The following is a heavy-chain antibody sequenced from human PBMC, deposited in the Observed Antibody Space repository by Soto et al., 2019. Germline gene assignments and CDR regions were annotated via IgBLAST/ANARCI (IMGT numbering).Heavy chain of an antibody. Sequence: SMRLSCSASGFTFSSYGMHWVRQAPGKGLEWVAVISYDGSNKYYADSVKGRFTISRDNSKNTLYLQMNSLRAEDTAVYYCAKADTTMIVAVNQGIHYWCMG. V-gene: IGHV3-30*18. CDR2: ISYDGSNK. J-gene: IGHJ4*02. CDR1: GFTFSSYG. D-gene: IGHD3-22*01. CDR3: AKADTTMIVAVNQGIHY.